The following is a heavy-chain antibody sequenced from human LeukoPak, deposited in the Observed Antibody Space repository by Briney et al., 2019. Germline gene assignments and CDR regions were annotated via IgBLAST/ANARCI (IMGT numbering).Heavy chain of an antibody. Sequence: GASVKVSCTASGYTFTGYYMHWVRQAPGQGLEWMGRINPNSGGTNYAQKFQGRVTMTRDTSISTAYMELSRLRSDDTAVYYCARVRYSGSYPDYWGQGTLVTVSS. J-gene: IGHJ4*02. V-gene: IGHV1-2*06. D-gene: IGHD1-26*01. CDR3: ARVRYSGSYPDY. CDR2: INPNSGGT. CDR1: GYTFTGYY.